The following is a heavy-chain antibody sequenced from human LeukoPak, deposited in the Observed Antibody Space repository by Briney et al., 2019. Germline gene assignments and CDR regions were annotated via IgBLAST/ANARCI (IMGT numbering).Heavy chain of an antibody. V-gene: IGHV7-4-1*02. J-gene: IGHJ4*02. D-gene: IGHD4-17*01. Sequence: GASVKVSCKASGYTFTSYAMNWVRQAPGQGLEWMGWINTNTGNPTCAQGFTGRFVFSLDTSVSTAYLQISSLKAEDTAVYYCARERDPTVTTFPGDYWGQGTLVTVSS. CDR3: ARERDPTVTTFPGDY. CDR1: GYTFTSYA. CDR2: INTNTGNP.